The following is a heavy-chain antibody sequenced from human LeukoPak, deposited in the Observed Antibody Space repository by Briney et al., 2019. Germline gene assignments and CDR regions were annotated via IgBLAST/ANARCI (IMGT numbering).Heavy chain of an antibody. V-gene: IGHV4-59*01. CDR2: IYYSGST. CDR3: ARGRYCSGGSCSGAFDY. J-gene: IGHJ4*02. D-gene: IGHD2-15*01. CDR1: SGSISSYY. Sequence: PSETLSLTCTVSSGSISSYYWSWVRQPPGKGLEWIGYIYYSGSTNYNPSLKSRVTISVDTSKNQFSLKVSSVTAADTAVYYCARGRYCSGGSCSGAFDYWGQGTLVTVSS.